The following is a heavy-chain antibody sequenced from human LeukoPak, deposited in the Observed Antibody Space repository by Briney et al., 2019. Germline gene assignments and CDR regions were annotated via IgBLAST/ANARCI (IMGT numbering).Heavy chain of an antibody. CDR1: GFTFATYA. CDR3: ARGGHRNLDY. CDR2: IKDGGSEK. V-gene: IGHV3-7*05. J-gene: IGHJ4*02. Sequence: GGSLRLSCAASGFTFATYAMNWVRQAPGKGLEWVATIKDGGSEKYYVDSVKGRFTISRDNAGNSVHLQMNSLRAEDTAVYYCARGGHRNLDYWGQGALVTVSS.